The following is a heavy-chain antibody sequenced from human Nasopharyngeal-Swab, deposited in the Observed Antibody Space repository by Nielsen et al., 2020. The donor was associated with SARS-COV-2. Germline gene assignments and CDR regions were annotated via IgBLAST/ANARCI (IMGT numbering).Heavy chain of an antibody. CDR2: ISYDGSNK. V-gene: IGHV3-30*03. J-gene: IGHJ4*02. CDR3: ARGAYDSSGYFWDY. Sequence: VREAPGKGLEWVAVISYDGSNKYYADSVKGRFTTSRDNSKNTLYLQMNSLRAEDTAVYYCARGAYDSSGYFWDYWGQGTLVTVSS. D-gene: IGHD3-22*01.